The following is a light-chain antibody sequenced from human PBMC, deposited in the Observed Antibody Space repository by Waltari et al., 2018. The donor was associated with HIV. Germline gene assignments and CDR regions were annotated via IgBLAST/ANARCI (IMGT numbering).Light chain of an antibody. CDR3: QSYDSSLSGSRV. Sequence: QSVLTQPPSVSGAPGQRVTISCTGSRSNIGAGFDVHWSQQVPGTAPKLLIYGNINRPSGVPDRFSGSKSGASASLAITGLQAEDEADYYCQSYDSSLSGSRVFGTGTKVTVL. CDR2: GNI. J-gene: IGLJ1*01. V-gene: IGLV1-40*01. CDR1: RSNIGAGFD.